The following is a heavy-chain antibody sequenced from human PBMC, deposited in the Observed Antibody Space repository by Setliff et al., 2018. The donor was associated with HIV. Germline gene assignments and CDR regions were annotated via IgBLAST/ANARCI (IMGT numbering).Heavy chain of an antibody. D-gene: IGHD2-21*01. Sequence: ASVKVSCKASGYTFTTYSLHWVRQAPGQSLERMGWINVGNGDTKYSQDLQGRITITTDTSPRTVYMELRRLTSDDTALYYCTRGGIYCGNDGCHRYFFDFWGQGTLVTVS. V-gene: IGHV1-3*01. J-gene: IGHJ4*02. CDR2: INVGNGDT. CDR3: TRGGIYCGNDGCHRYFFDF. CDR1: GYTFTTYS.